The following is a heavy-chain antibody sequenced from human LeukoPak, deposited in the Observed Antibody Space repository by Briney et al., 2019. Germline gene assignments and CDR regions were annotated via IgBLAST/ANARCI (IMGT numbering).Heavy chain of an antibody. J-gene: IGHJ3*02. CDR1: GFTFSSYE. CDR3: ARDSSGGSWIDAFDI. Sequence: GGSLRLSCAASGFTFSSYEMNWVRQAPGKGLEWVTYISSSGSTICYADSVKGRFTISRDNAKNSLYLQMNSLRAEDTAVYYCARDSSGGSWIDAFDIWGQGTMVTVSS. V-gene: IGHV3-48*03. D-gene: IGHD2-15*01. CDR2: ISSSGSTI.